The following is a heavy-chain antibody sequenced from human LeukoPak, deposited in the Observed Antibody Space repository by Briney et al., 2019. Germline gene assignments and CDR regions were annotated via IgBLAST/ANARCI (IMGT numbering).Heavy chain of an antibody. Sequence: SETLSLTCTVSGGSISSGGYYWSWIRQPPGKGLEWIGYIYHSGSTYYNPSLKSRVTISVDRSKNQFSLKLSSVTAADTAVYYCARGRGHCSSTSCAGPYYYYYMDVWGKGTTVTVSS. J-gene: IGHJ6*03. CDR1: GGSISSGGYY. CDR2: IYHSGST. D-gene: IGHD2-2*01. V-gene: IGHV4-30-2*01. CDR3: ARGRGHCSSTSCAGPYYYYYMDV.